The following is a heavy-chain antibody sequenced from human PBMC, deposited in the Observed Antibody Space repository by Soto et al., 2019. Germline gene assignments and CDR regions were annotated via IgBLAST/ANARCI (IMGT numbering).Heavy chain of an antibody. CDR2: IYHSGST. CDR1: GGSISSSNW. J-gene: IGHJ4*02. V-gene: IGHV4-4*02. Sequence: SETLSLTCAVSGGSISSSNWWSWVRQPPGKGLEWIGEIYHSGSTNYNPSLKSRVTISVDTSKNQFSLKLSSVTAADTAVYYCARGSVVVAAPPLYWGQGTLVTVSS. CDR3: ARGSVVVAAPPLY. D-gene: IGHD2-15*01.